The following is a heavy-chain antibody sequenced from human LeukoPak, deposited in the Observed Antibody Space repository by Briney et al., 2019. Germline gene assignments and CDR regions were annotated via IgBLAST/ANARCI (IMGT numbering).Heavy chain of an antibody. CDR1: GYTFTNYD. CDR2: MNPSSGGS. V-gene: IGHV1-8*01. J-gene: IGHJ6*02. CDR3: ARGKDVQRMPTLGALHSGVTARGYGMDI. Sequence: ASVTVSCKASGYTFTNYDINWVRQAPGQGLEWVGWMNPSSGGSVYAENFQGRVTMTRDTSIGTAYMELKRLRFEDTAVYYCARGKDVQRMPTLGALHSGVTARGYGMDIWGQGTAVTVS. D-gene: IGHD2-21*02.